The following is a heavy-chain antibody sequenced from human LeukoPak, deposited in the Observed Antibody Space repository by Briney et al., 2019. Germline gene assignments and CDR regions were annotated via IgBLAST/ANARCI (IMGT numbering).Heavy chain of an antibody. V-gene: IGHV3-30*18. D-gene: IGHD2-2*01. CDR1: GFTFSSYG. Sequence: PWRSLRLSCAASGFTFSSYGMHWVRHAPGQGLEWVAVISYDGTNKYYADSGKGRFTISRDNSKNTLYLQMNSLRAEDTAVYYCAKDKVRQEIVVVPAASFDYWGQGTLVTVSS. J-gene: IGHJ4*02. CDR2: ISYDGTNK. CDR3: AKDKVRQEIVVVPAASFDY.